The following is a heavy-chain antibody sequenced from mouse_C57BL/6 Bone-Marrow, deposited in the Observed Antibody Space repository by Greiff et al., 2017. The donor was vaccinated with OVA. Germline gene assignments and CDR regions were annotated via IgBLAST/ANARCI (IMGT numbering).Heavy chain of an antibody. J-gene: IGHJ4*01. V-gene: IGHV2-3*01. D-gene: IGHD3-2*02. Sequence: VKLQESGPGLVAPSQSLSITCTVPGFSLTSYGVSWVRQPPGKGLEWLGVIWGDGCTNYHSALISRLSISKDNSKSQVFLKLNSLQTDDTATYYWAKGAAQARYAMDYWGQGTSVTVSS. CDR3: AKGAAQARYAMDY. CDR2: IWGDGCT. CDR1: GFSLTSYG.